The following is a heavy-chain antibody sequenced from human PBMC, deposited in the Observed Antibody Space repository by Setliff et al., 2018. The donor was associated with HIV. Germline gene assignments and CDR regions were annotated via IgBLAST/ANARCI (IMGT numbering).Heavy chain of an antibody. Sequence: ASVKVSCKASGYTFTSYGISWVRQAPGQGLEWMGLISAYNGNTNYAQKLQGRVTMTTDTSTSTAYMGLRSLRSDDTAVYYCARDPPLAAAGGPDAFDIWGQGTMVTVSS. CDR1: GYTFTSYG. J-gene: IGHJ3*02. V-gene: IGHV1-18*01. D-gene: IGHD6-13*01. CDR2: ISAYNGNT. CDR3: ARDPPLAAAGGPDAFDI.